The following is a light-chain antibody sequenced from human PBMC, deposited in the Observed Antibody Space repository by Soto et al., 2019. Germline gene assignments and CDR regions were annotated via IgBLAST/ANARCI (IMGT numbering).Light chain of an antibody. J-gene: IGLJ2*01. Sequence: QSVLTQPPSVSGAPGQRVIISCTGSRSNIGANYDVHWYQHLPGTAPKLLIYGDNHRPSGVPDRFSGSRSDTSASLAITGLQAEDEGDYYCQSYDNSLSANVVFGGGTKLTVL. CDR2: GDN. CDR3: QSYDNSLSANVV. CDR1: RSNIGANYD. V-gene: IGLV1-40*01.